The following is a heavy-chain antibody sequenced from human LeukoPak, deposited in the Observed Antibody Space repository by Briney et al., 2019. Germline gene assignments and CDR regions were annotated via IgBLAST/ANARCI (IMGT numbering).Heavy chain of an antibody. V-gene: IGHV3-23*01. D-gene: IGHD3-10*01. CDR2: ISGSGGRT. CDR3: AKEKESSGYFDY. J-gene: IGHJ4*02. CDR1: AFTVSTYA. Sequence: GRSMTPARAAAAFTVSTYAMSCVRQAPGKGKEWVSAISGSGGRTYYADSVKGRFTISRDNSQNTLYLQMNSLRAEDTAVYYCAKEKESSGYFDYWGQGTLVTVSS.